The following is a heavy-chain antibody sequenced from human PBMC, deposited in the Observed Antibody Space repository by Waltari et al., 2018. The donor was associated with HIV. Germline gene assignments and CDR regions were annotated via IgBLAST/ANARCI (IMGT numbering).Heavy chain of an antibody. CDR1: GFTFSLYW. Sequence: EVQLVESGGGLVQPGGSLSLSCAASGFTFSLYWMCWVRQVPGKGLEWVANIKQDGSEKHYVDSVKGRFTISRDNAKKSLYLQMNSLRAEDTAVYYCARMGLMMYAIGAFDIWGQGTMVTVSS. J-gene: IGHJ3*02. D-gene: IGHD2-8*01. CDR3: ARMGLMMYAIGAFDI. CDR2: IKQDGSEK. V-gene: IGHV3-7*01.